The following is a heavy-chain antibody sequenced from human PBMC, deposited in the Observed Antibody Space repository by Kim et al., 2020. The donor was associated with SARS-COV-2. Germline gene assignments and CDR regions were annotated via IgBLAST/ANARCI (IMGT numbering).Heavy chain of an antibody. D-gene: IGHD2-15*01. V-gene: IGHV3-49*04. CDR2: IRNKAYGGTT. Sequence: GGSLRLSCAGSGFTFGDYGLAWVRQAPGKGLEWVSFIRNKAYGGTTEYAAPVNGRFTISKDDSKNIAYLQMNSLKTEDTALYYCTRANGFSIGWYFDVWG. CDR1: GFTFGDYG. CDR3: TRANGFSIGWYFDV. J-gene: IGHJ2*01.